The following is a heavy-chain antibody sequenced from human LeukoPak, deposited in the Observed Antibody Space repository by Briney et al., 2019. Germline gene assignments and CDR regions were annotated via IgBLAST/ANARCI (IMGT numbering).Heavy chain of an antibody. V-gene: IGHV4-61*08. CDR1: GGSISSGGYY. CDR3: ARRGGYSLEDY. D-gene: IGHD6-25*01. CDR2: IYYSGST. Sequence: SETLSLTCTVSGGSISSGGYYWSWIRQHPGKGLEWIGYIYYSGSTNYNPSLKSRVTISVDTSKNQFSLKLSSVTAADTAVHYCARRGGYSLEDYWGQGTLVTVFS. J-gene: IGHJ4*02.